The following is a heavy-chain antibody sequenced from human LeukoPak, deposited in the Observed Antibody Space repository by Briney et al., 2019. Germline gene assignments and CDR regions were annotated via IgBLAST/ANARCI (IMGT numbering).Heavy chain of an antibody. D-gene: IGHD6-13*01. V-gene: IGHV3-23*01. CDR3: AKKYGSTWYGWDFDY. CDR1: GFTFSSYA. CDR2: LSGSGGTT. J-gene: IGHJ4*02. Sequence: GGSLRLSCAASGFTFSSYAMSWVRQAPGKGLEWASALSGSGGTTYYADSVKGRFTISRDISINTLYLQMNSLRAEDTAVYYCAKKYGSTWYGWDFDYWGQGTLVTVSS.